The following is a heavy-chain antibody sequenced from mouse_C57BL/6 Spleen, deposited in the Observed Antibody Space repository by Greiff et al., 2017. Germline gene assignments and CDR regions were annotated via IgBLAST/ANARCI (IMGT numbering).Heavy chain of an antibody. Sequence: QVQLKESGPGILQSSQTLSLTCSFSGFSLSTSGMGVSWIRQPSGKGLEWLAHIYWDDDKRYNPSLKSRLTISKDTSRNQVFLKITSVDTADTATYYCARSIYYSNWALAYWGQGTLVTVSA. D-gene: IGHD2-5*01. V-gene: IGHV8-12*01. CDR3: ARSIYYSNWALAY. CDR1: GFSLSTSGMG. J-gene: IGHJ3*01. CDR2: IYWDDDK.